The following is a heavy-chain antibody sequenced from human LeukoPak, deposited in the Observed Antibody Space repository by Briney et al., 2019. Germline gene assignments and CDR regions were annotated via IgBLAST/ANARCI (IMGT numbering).Heavy chain of an antibody. J-gene: IGHJ4*02. CDR2: IWYDGSNK. D-gene: IGHD1-26*01. CDR1: GFTFSSYG. CDR3: ARDLVVGNRPPLSDY. V-gene: IGHV3-33*01. Sequence: PGGSLRLSCAASGFTFSSYGMHWVRQAPGKGLEWVAVIWYDGSNKYYADSVKGRFTISRDNSKNPLYLQMNSLRAEDTAVYYCARDLVVGNRPPLSDYWGQGTLVTLSS.